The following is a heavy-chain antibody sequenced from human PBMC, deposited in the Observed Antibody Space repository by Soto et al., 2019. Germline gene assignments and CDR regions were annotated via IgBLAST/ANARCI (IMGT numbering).Heavy chain of an antibody. D-gene: IGHD3-22*01. V-gene: IGHV3-30*18. CDR3: AKVGGLNYYDSSGYLAVDAFDI. Sequence: QVQLVESGGGVVQPGRSLRLSCAASGFTLTTYGMHWVRQAPGKGLEWVAVISSDGSNKYYADSVKGRFTISRDNSKNTLYLQMNSLRAEDTAVYYCAKVGGLNYYDSSGYLAVDAFDIWGQGTMVTVSS. CDR2: ISSDGSNK. CDR1: GFTLTTYG. J-gene: IGHJ3*02.